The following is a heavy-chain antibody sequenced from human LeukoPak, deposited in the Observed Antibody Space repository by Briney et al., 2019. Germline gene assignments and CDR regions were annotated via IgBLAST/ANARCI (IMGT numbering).Heavy chain of an antibody. J-gene: IGHJ4*02. CDR1: GFTFSSYS. V-gene: IGHV3-48*01. CDR2: ISSSSSTI. Sequence: GGSLRLSCAASGFTFSSYSMNWVRQAPGKGLEWVSYISSSSSTIYYADSVEGRFTISRDNAKNSLYLQMNSLRAEDTAVYYCARATLTGDPRGIDYWGQGTLVTVSS. D-gene: IGHD7-27*01. CDR3: ARATLTGDPRGIDY.